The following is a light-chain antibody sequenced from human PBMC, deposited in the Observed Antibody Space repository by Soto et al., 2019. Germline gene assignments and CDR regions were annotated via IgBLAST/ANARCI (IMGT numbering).Light chain of an antibody. Sequence: DILMTQSPSTLSASVGDRVTMTCRARQTIGNFLNWYQQKPGKAPELLIYAASTLRSGVPSRFSGSGFGTDFTLTITSLQPEDLATYYCQQNSSPPPVTFGQGTRLEI. CDR1: QTIGNF. V-gene: IGKV1-39*01. CDR2: AAS. CDR3: QQNSSPPPVT. J-gene: IGKJ5*01.